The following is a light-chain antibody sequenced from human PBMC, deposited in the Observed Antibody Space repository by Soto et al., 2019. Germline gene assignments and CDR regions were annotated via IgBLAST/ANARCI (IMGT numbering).Light chain of an antibody. CDR3: QQLNSYPIT. CDR1: QGISSY. V-gene: IGKV1-9*01. CDR2: AAS. J-gene: IGKJ5*01. Sequence: IQLTHSPSALAASVGDRVTSTCRASQGISSYLAWYQQKPGKAPKLLIYAASTLQSGVPSRFSGSGSGTDFTLTISSLQPEDFATYYCQQLNSYPITCGQGTQLEIK.